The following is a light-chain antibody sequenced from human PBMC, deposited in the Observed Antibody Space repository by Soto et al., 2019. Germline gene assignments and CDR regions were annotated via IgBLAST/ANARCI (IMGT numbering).Light chain of an antibody. Sequence: QSALIQPPSASGSPGQSVTISCTGTRRDIGGYDFVSWYQQHPGKAPKLMILEVSKRPSGVPDRFSGSKSGNTASLTISGLQTDDEADYYCCSFAGGTNLVFGTGTKVTVL. CDR2: EVS. CDR1: RRDIGGYDF. CDR3: CSFAGGTNLV. J-gene: IGLJ1*01. V-gene: IGLV2-8*01.